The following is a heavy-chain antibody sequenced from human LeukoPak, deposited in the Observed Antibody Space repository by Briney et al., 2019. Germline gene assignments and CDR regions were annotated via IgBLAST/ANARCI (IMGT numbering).Heavy chain of an antibody. CDR1: GGTFSSYA. D-gene: IGHD6-13*01. Sequence: SVKVSCKASGGTFSSYAISWVRQAPGQGLEWMGGIIPIFGTANYAQKFQGRVTITADESTSTAYMELSSLRSEDTAVYYCARESGHIAAAGTTSFDYWGQGALVTVSS. J-gene: IGHJ4*02. CDR2: IIPIFGTA. V-gene: IGHV1-69*13. CDR3: ARESGHIAAAGTTSFDY.